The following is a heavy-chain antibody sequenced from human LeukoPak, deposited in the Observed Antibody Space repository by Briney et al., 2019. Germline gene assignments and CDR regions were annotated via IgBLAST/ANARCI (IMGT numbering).Heavy chain of an antibody. CDR1: GFTFSSYW. D-gene: IGHD2/OR15-2a*01. CDR2: INSDGSST. CDR3: ARVEYPRAFDI. J-gene: IGHJ3*02. Sequence: AGGSLRLSCAASGFTFSSYWMHWVRHAPGKGLVWVSRINSDGSSTSCADSVKGRFTISRDNAKKTLYLQMNSLRAEDTAVYYCARVEYPRAFDIWGQGTLVTVSS. V-gene: IGHV3-74*01.